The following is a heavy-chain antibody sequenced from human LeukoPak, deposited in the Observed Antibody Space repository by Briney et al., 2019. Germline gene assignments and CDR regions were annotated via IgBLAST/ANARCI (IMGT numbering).Heavy chain of an antibody. CDR3: AKDLLWSAVDGSFDY. J-gene: IGHJ4*02. CDR2: MNPNSGNT. V-gene: IGHV1-8*03. CDR1: GYTFTTYD. Sequence: GASVKVSCKASGYTFTTYDINWVRQAPGQGLEWMGWMNPNSGNTGYALKFQGRVTITRHTSLSTAYMELSSLRSEDTAVYYCAKDLLWSAVDGSFDYWGQGTLVTVSS. D-gene: IGHD2-2*01.